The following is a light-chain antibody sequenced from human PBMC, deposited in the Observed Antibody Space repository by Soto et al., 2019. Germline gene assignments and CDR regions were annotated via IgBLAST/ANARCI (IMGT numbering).Light chain of an antibody. CDR1: QSVSSN. V-gene: IGKV3-15*01. CDR2: DAS. CDR3: QHYNGFPIT. J-gene: IGKJ5*01. Sequence: EILMTQSPATLSVSPGERVTLSCRASQSVSSNLAWYQQKVGQAPKLLIYDASQLETGVPSRFSGSGYGTDFNFTINNLQTEDIGTYYCQHYNGFPITFGQGTRLEI.